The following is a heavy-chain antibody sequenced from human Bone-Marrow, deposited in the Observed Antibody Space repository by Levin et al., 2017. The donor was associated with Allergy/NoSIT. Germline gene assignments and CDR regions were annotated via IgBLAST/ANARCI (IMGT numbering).Heavy chain of an antibody. CDR1: GFTFRKHT. J-gene: IGHJ6*02. V-gene: IGHV3-21*06. Sequence: GGSLRLSCVASGFTFRKHTMNWVRQAPGKGLEWVSSISTESSYITYADSVSGRFTISRDNARNSMYLQMNNLRVEDTAVYYCVRRDYYYYGMDVWGQGTTVTVSS. CDR3: VRRDYYYYGMDV. CDR2: ISTESSYI.